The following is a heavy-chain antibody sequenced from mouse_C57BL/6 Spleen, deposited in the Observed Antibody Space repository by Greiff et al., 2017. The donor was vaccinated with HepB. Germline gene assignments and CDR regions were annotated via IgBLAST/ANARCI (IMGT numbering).Heavy chain of an antibody. CDR2: ISDGGSYT. Sequence: LVESGGGLVKPGGSLKLSCAASGFTFSSYAMSWVRQTPEKRLEWVATISDGGSYTYYPDNVKGRFTISRDNAKNNLYLQMSHLKSEDTAMYYCARGGYGSSYGYFDVWGTGTTVTVSS. J-gene: IGHJ1*03. CDR1: GFTFSSYA. V-gene: IGHV5-4*01. CDR3: ARGGYGSSYGYFDV. D-gene: IGHD1-1*01.